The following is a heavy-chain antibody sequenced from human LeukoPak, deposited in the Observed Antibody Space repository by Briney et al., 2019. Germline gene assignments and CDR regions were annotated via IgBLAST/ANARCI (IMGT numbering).Heavy chain of an antibody. Sequence: SETLSLTCTVSGGSISSYYWSWIRRLPGKGLEWIGYIYYSGSTNYNPSLKSRVTISVDTSKNQFSLKLSSVTAADTAVYYCARLGDYVFDYWGQGTLVTVSS. CDR3: ARLGDYVFDY. D-gene: IGHD4-17*01. CDR1: GGSISSYY. V-gene: IGHV4-59*01. J-gene: IGHJ4*02. CDR2: IYYSGST.